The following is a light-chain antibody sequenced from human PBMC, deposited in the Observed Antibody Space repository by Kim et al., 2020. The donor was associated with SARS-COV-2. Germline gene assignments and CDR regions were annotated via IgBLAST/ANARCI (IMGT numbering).Light chain of an antibody. V-gene: IGLV2-8*01. Sequence: GRSVTSSCTGTGSDVGGYSYVSWYQQRPGKAPKLRIYEVNKRPSGVPDRFSGSKSGNTASLTVYGLQAEDEADYYCSSYAGSNKLVFGGGTQLTVL. CDR2: EVN. CDR3: SSYAGSNKLV. J-gene: IGLJ2*01. CDR1: GSDVGGYSY.